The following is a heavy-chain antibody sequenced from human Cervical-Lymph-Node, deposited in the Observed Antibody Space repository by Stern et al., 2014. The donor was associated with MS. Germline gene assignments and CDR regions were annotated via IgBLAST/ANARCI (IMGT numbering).Heavy chain of an antibody. CDR3: ATPDDYGDYRPFAY. J-gene: IGHJ4*02. CDR2: ISLSSSSI. V-gene: IGHV3-21*01. CDR1: GFNFRTYT. D-gene: IGHD4-17*01. Sequence: VQLMQSGGGLVEPGGSLRLSCAASGFNFRTYTMNWVRQAPGKGLEWVSSISLSSSSIYYADSVKGRFTISRDNAKNSLYLQMNSLRAEDTAVYYCATPDDYGDYRPFAYWGQGTLVTVSS.